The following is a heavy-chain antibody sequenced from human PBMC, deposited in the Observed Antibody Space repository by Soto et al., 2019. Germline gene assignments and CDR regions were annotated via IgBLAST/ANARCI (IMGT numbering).Heavy chain of an antibody. J-gene: IGHJ4*02. Sequence: SETLSLTCTVSGGSISSYYWSWLRQPPGKGLEWIGYIYYSGDTNYNPSLKSRVTISVDTSKNQFSLSLSSLTAADTAVYYCARDTRYGVLDYWGQGTLVTVSS. CDR3: ARDTRYGVLDY. CDR1: GGSISSYY. V-gene: IGHV4-59*01. D-gene: IGHD4-17*01. CDR2: IYYSGDT.